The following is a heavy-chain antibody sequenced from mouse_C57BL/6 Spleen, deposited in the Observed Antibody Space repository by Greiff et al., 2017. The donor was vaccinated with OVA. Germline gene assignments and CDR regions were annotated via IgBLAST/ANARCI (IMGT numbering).Heavy chain of an antibody. V-gene: IGHV1-52*01. CDR2: IDPSDSET. J-gene: IGHJ4*01. D-gene: IGHD5-1-1*01. CDR3: ARNTLYARDY. Sequence: QVQLKQPGAELVRPGSSVKLSCKASGYTFTSYWMHWVKQRPIQGLEWIGNIDPSDSETHYNQKFKDKATLTVDKSSSTAYMQLSSLTSEDSAVYYCARNTLYARDYWGQGTSVTVSS. CDR1: GYTFTSYW.